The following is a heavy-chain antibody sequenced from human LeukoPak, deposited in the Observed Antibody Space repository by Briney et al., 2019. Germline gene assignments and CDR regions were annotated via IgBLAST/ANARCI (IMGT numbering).Heavy chain of an antibody. CDR1: GFTFSSYG. Sequence: GGSLRLSCAASGFTFSSYGMHWVRQAPGKGLEWVAFIRYDGSNKYYADSVKGRFTISRDNSKNTLYLQMNSLRAKDTAVYYCAKASCHYYGSGSYYTHWGQGTLVTVSS. CDR2: IRYDGSNK. V-gene: IGHV3-30*02. D-gene: IGHD3-10*01. CDR3: AKASCHYYGSGSYYTH. J-gene: IGHJ4*02.